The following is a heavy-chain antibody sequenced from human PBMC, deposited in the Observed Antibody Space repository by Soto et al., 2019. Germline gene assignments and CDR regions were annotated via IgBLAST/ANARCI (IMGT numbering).Heavy chain of an antibody. CDR3: AKGVDIVVVPAAPGYYYYGMDV. V-gene: IGHV3-23*01. Sequence: GGSLRLSCAASGFTFSSYAMSWVRQAPGKGLEWVSAISGSGGSTYYADSVKGRFTISRDSSKNTLYLQMNSLRAEDTAVYYCAKGVDIVVVPAAPGYYYYGMDVWGQGTTVTVSS. J-gene: IGHJ6*02. CDR2: ISGSGGST. D-gene: IGHD2-2*01. CDR1: GFTFSSYA.